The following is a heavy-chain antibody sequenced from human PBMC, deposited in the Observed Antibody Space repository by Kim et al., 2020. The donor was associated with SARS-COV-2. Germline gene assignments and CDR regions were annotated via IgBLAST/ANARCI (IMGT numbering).Heavy chain of an antibody. Sequence: DVSEKYYVDSVKGRFTISRDNAKNSLYLQMNSLRDEDTAVYYCGQRAFDYWGQGTLVAVSS. D-gene: IGHD6-25*01. CDR3: GQRAFDY. V-gene: IGHV3-7*03. CDR2: DVSEK. J-gene: IGHJ4*02.